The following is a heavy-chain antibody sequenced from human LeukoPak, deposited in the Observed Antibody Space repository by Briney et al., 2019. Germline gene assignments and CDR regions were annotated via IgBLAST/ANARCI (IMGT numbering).Heavy chain of an antibody. CDR3: ARDRQEGGMRVSSFQY. Sequence: SETLSLTCSVSGASVSGGDYYWSWIRQPAGKGLEWIGRVYGGVSSQRNPSHQYNPSLMSRLIISADTSRHQFSLSLHSVTAADTAIYYCARDRQEGGMRVSSFQYWGQGTPVTVSS. V-gene: IGHV4-61*02. D-gene: IGHD2-15*01. J-gene: IGHJ4*02. CDR1: GASVSGGDYY. CDR2: VYGGVSSQRNPSH.